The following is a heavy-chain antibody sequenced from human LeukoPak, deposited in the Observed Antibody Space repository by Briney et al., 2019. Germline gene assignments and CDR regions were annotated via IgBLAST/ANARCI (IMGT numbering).Heavy chain of an antibody. Sequence: ASVKVSCKASGYTFTSYPMNWVRQAPGQGLEWMGWINTNTGNPTYAQGFTGRFVFSLDTSVSTAYLQVSNLKAEDTAVYYCARVSLGYSSSWFDPWGQGTLVTVSS. J-gene: IGHJ5*02. CDR1: GYTFTSYP. V-gene: IGHV7-4-1*02. CDR2: INTNTGNP. D-gene: IGHD6-13*01. CDR3: ARVSLGYSSSWFDP.